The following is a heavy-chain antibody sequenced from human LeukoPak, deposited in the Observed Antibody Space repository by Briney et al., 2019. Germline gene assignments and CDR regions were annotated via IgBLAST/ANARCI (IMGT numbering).Heavy chain of an antibody. CDR1: GYTFITYG. Sequence: ASVKVSCKASGYTFITYGISWVRQAPGQGLEWMGWISAYNGDTNYAQKLQGRVTMTTDTSTSTAYMELRSLRYDDTAVYYCGRGPYCSGGTCYSQYFDYWGQGTLVTVSS. D-gene: IGHD2-15*01. CDR2: ISAYNGDT. J-gene: IGHJ4*02. CDR3: GRGPYCSGGTCYSQYFDY. V-gene: IGHV1-18*01.